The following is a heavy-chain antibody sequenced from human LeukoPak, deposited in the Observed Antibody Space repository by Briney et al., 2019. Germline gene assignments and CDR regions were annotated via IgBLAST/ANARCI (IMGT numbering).Heavy chain of an antibody. CDR1: GVIFSNYW. CDR2: INRDGSST. D-gene: IGHD5-18*01. J-gene: IGHJ4*02. CDR3: ARGGGYSYGSFDY. Sequence: GGSLRLSCAASGVIFSNYWMHWVRQAPGKGLVWVSRINRDGSSTSYADSVKGRFTISRDNAKDTLYLQMNSLRAEDTAVYYCARGGGYSYGSFDYWGQGTLVTVSS. V-gene: IGHV3-74*01.